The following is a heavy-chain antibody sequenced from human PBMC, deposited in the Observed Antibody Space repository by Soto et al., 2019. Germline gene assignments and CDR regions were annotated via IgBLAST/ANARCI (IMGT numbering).Heavy chain of an antibody. D-gene: IGHD3-22*01. Sequence: TVSGGSISSYYWSWIRQPPGKGLEWIGYIYYSGSTNYNPSLKSRVTISVDTSKNQFSLKLSSVTAADTAVYYCARSALIYDSSGYYSYYYYGMDVWGQGTTVTVSS. CDR2: IYYSGST. V-gene: IGHV4-59*01. CDR3: ARSALIYDSSGYYSYYYYGMDV. J-gene: IGHJ6*02. CDR1: GGSISSYY.